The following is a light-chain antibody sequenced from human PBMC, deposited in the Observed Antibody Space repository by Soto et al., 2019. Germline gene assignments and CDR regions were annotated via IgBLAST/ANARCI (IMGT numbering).Light chain of an antibody. CDR1: QSISSY. CDR2: AAS. CDR3: QQSYSTPYT. Sequence: DIHMTQSPASLSASVGDRVTITCRASQSISSYLNWYQQKPGKAPKLLIYAASSLQSGVPSRFSGSGSGTDFTLTISRLQPEDFATYYCQQSYSTPYTFGQGTKVDIK. J-gene: IGKJ2*01. V-gene: IGKV1-39*01.